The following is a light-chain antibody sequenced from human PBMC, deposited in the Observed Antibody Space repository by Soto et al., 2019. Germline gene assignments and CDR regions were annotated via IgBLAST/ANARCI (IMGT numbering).Light chain of an antibody. J-gene: IGLJ1*01. Sequence: QSALTQPASVSGSPRQSITISCTGASSGVGGYTYVSWYQQHPGKAPKLMIYEVNNRPSGVSNRFSGSKSGNTASLTISGLXAEDEADYYCSSYTSSSTLYVFGTGTKVTVL. CDR2: EVN. CDR1: SSGVGGYTY. CDR3: SSYTSSSTLYV. V-gene: IGLV2-14*01.